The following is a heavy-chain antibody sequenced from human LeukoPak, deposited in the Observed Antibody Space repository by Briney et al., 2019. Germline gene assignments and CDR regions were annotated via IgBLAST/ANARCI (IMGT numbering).Heavy chain of an antibody. CDR3: ARDYYDHAFDI. V-gene: IGHV3-21*01. Sequence: SGGSLRLSRAASGFTFSSYSMNWVRQAPGKGLEWVSSISSSSSYIDYADSVKGRFTISRDNAKNSLYLQMNSLRAEDTAVYYCARDYYDHAFDIWGQGTMVTVSS. D-gene: IGHD3-22*01. CDR2: ISSSSSYI. CDR1: GFTFSSYS. J-gene: IGHJ3*02.